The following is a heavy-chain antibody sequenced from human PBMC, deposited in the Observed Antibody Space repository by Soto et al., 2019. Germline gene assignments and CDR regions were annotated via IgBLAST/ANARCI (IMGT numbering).Heavy chain of an antibody. J-gene: IGHJ6*02. CDR1: GFTFSSYA. V-gene: IGHV3-23*01. Sequence: PGGSLRLSCAASGFTFSSYAMSWVRQDTGKGLEWVSAISGSGGSTYYADSVKGRFTISRDNSKNTLYLQMNSLRAEDTAVYYCANGLAYCGGDCYNERYYYYGMDVWGQGTTVTVSS. CDR3: ANGLAYCGGDCYNERYYYYGMDV. D-gene: IGHD2-21*02. CDR2: ISGSGGST.